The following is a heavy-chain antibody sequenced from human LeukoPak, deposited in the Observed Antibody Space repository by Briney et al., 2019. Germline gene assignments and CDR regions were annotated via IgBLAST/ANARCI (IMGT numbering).Heavy chain of an antibody. J-gene: IGHJ4*02. Sequence: GGSLRLSCGVSGFTFSSYAMSWVRQAPGEGLEWVSAICGCGGSTYYADSVKGPFTISRDNSKNTLYLQMNSLRAEDTAVYYCAKDPNSYYGDYVDYWGQGTLVTVSS. CDR3: AKDPNSYYGDYVDY. CDR2: ICGCGGST. CDR1: GFTFSSYA. V-gene: IGHV3-23*01. D-gene: IGHD4-11*01.